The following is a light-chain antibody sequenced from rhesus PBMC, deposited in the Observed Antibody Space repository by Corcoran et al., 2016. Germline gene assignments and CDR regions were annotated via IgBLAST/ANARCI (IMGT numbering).Light chain of an antibody. CDR2: WAS. J-gene: IGKJ1*01. Sequence: DIVMTQSPDSLAVSLGERVTINCKSSQSLLYSSNNKNYLAWYQQKPEQAPKLLIYWASTRESGVPNRFSGSGSGTDFTLTISGLQAEDVAVYYCQQYYSTPLTFGQGTKVEIK. CDR1: QSLLYSSNNKNY. CDR3: QQYYSTPLT. V-gene: IGKV4-1*01.